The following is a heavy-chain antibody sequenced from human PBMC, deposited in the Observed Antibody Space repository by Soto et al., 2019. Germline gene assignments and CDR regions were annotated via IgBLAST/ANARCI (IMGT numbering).Heavy chain of an antibody. CDR3: ARDGYCISTSCRHYDYYGMDV. Sequence: QVQLVQSGAEVKKPGASVKVSCKASGYTFTSYGISWVRQAPGQGLEWMGWISGYNGNTNYAQKLQGRVTMTKDTSTSTAYRELRGRRSDDTAVYYCARDGYCISTSCRHYDYYGMDVWGQGTTVTVSS. D-gene: IGHD2-2*03. V-gene: IGHV1-18*01. CDR1: GYTFTSYG. CDR2: ISGYNGNT. J-gene: IGHJ6*02.